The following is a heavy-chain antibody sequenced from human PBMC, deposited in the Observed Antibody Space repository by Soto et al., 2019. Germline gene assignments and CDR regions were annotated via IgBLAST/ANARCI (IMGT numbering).Heavy chain of an antibody. CDR2: INHSGST. CDR3: ARGPIAVAGTADY. J-gene: IGHJ4*02. Sequence: QVQLQQWGAGLLKPSETLSLTCAVYGGSFSGYYWSCIRQPPGKGLEWIGEINHSGSTNYNPSLKSRVTISVDTSKNQFSLKLSSVTAADTAVYYCARGPIAVAGTADYWGQGTLVTVSS. CDR1: GGSFSGYY. D-gene: IGHD6-19*01. V-gene: IGHV4-34*01.